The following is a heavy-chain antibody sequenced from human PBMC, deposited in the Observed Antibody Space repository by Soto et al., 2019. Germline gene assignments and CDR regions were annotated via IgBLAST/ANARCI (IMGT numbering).Heavy chain of an antibody. CDR2: INTGNGKT. CDR1: VYTLTYYA. Sequence: SVKVSCKTSVYTLTYYALHLVRQAPGQGLEWMGWINTGNGKTKYSQNFQGRLTITRDTSATTLYMELSSLRSEDTTVYYCVRFSGIPVWGQGTLVNVS. J-gene: IGHJ4*02. V-gene: IGHV1-3*04. D-gene: IGHD1-1*01. CDR3: VRFSGIPV.